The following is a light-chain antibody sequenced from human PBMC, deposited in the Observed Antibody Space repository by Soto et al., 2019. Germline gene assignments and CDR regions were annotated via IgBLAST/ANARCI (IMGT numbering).Light chain of an antibody. V-gene: IGKV3-20*01. J-gene: IGKJ4*01. CDR1: QNVARNY. Sequence: ENVLTQSPGTLSLSQGESATLSCRASQNVARNYLAWFQQRPGQAPRLLIYDASTRATGIPDRFSGSGSGTDFTLTISRLEPEDFAVYFRQQYATSPLAFGGGTKVDIK. CDR3: QQYATSPLA. CDR2: DAS.